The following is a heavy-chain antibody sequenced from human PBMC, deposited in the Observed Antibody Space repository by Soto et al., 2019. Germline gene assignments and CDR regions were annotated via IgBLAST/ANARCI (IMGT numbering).Heavy chain of an antibody. V-gene: IGHV5-51*01. CDR3: ARHGMDTAMVGSLYYFDY. Sequence: LKISCKGSGYSFTSSWIGWVRQMPGKGLEWMGIIYPGDSDTRYSPSFQGQVTISADKSISTAYLQWSSLKASDTAMYYCARHGMDTAMVGSLYYFDYWGQGTLVTVSS. J-gene: IGHJ4*02. D-gene: IGHD5-18*01. CDR1: GYSFTSSW. CDR2: IYPGDSDT.